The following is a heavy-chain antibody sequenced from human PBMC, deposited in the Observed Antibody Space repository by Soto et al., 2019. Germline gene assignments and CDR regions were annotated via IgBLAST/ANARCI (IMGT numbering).Heavy chain of an antibody. CDR3: ARQGSSSHSEDYYYGMDV. J-gene: IGHJ6*02. V-gene: IGHV4-39*01. CDR2: IYYSGST. CDR1: GGSISSSSYY. Sequence: SETLSLTCTVAGGSISSSSYYWGWIRQPPGKGLEWIGSIYYSGSTYYNPSLKSRVTISVDTSKNQFSLKLSSVTAADTAVYYCARQGSSSHSEDYYYGMDVWGQGTTVTVSS. D-gene: IGHD6-6*01.